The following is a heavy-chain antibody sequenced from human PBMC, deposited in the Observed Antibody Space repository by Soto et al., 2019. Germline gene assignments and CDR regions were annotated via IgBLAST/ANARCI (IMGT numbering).Heavy chain of an antibody. V-gene: IGHV3-23*01. CDR1: GFTFSSYA. Sequence: SLRLSCAASGFTFSSYAMSWVRQAPGKGLEWVSAISGSGGSTYYADSVKGRFTISRDNSKNTLYLQMNSLRAEDTAVYYCATLDPGIVGATDFDYWGQGTLVTVSS. D-gene: IGHD1-26*01. CDR3: ATLDPGIVGATDFDY. CDR2: ISGSGGST. J-gene: IGHJ4*02.